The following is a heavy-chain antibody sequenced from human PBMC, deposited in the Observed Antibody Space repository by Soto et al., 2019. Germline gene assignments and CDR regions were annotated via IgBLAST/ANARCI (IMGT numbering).Heavy chain of an antibody. V-gene: IGHV4-61*08. D-gene: IGHD3-9*01. CDR3: ARHRGTISLTDY. CDR1: GGSVSSGGYF. Sequence: SETLSLTCTVSGGSVSSGGYFWSWIRQPPGKGLEWIGYISYSGSTKYNPSLESRVTISVDTSKNQFSLKLSSVTAADTAVYYCARHRGTISLTDYWGQGTLVTVSS. J-gene: IGHJ4*02. CDR2: ISYSGST.